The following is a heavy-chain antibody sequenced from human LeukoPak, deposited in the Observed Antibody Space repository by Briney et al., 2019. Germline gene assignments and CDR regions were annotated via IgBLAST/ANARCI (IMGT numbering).Heavy chain of an antibody. Sequence: PGGSLRLSCAVSGFTFNIAWMTWVRQAPGKGLEWVGRIKSKTDSETIDYAAPVRGRFSISRDDSKSTLYLHMKSLKTEDTAVYYCTTDRSMGRDFLFDYWGQGTLVTVSS. V-gene: IGHV3-15*01. D-gene: IGHD5-24*01. CDR3: TTDRSMGRDFLFDY. CDR2: IKSKTDSETI. J-gene: IGHJ4*02. CDR1: GFTFNIAW.